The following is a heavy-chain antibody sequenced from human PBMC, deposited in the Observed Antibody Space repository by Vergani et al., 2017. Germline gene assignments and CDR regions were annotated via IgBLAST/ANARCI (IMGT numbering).Heavy chain of an antibody. V-gene: IGHV4-34*01. D-gene: IGHD1-26*01. CDR3: ARGGLVGATMEPFDY. CDR2: INHSGST. CDR1: GGSFSGYY. J-gene: IGHJ4*02. Sequence: QVQLQQWGAGLLKPSETLSLTCAVYGGSFSGYYWCWIRQPPGKGLEWIGEINHSGSTNYNPSLKSRVTISVDTSKNQFSLKLSSVTAADTAVYYCARGGLVGATMEPFDYWGQGTLVTVSS.